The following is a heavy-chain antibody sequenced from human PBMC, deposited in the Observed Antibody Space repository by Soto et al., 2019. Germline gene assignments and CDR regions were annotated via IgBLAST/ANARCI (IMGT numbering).Heavy chain of an antibody. J-gene: IGHJ4*02. CDR1: GFTFSSYP. V-gene: IGHV3-23*01. Sequence: EVQLLESGGGLVQPGGSLRLSCAASGFTFSSYPMNWVRQAPGKGLEWVAAISASGGTSYYADSVEGRFTLSRDNSKNTLFLQMSSLRDDDTAVYYRAKVRVRGSGLYYFDHWGQGTLVTVSS. CDR2: ISASGGTS. CDR3: AKVRVRGSGLYYFDH. D-gene: IGHD3-22*01.